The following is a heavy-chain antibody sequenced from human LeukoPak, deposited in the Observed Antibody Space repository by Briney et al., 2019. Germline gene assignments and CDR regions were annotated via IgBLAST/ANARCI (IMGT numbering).Heavy chain of an antibody. CDR2: IKEDGSEK. V-gene: IGHV3-7*01. CDR1: GFTFSNYW. J-gene: IGHJ4*02. CDR3: ARTIRGY. Sequence: GGSLRLSCAASGFTFSNYWMGWVRQAPGKGLEWVANIKEDGSEKYYVDSVKGRFTISRDNAKNSLYLQMNSLRAEDTAVYYCARTIRGYWGQGTLVTVSS. D-gene: IGHD3-10*01.